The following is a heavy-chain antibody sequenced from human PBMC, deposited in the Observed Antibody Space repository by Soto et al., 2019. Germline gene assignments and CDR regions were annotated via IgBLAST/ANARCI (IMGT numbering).Heavy chain of an antibody. Sequence: QVQLVESGGGVVQPGRSLSLSCAASGFTFSSYAMHWVRQAPGKGLEWVAVISYDGSNKYYADSVKGRFTISRDNSKNTLYLQMNSLRAEDTAVYYCARDFDYYFDYWGQGTLVTVSS. D-gene: IGHD3-3*01. CDR3: ARDFDYYFDY. J-gene: IGHJ4*02. V-gene: IGHV3-30-3*01. CDR1: GFTFSSYA. CDR2: ISYDGSNK.